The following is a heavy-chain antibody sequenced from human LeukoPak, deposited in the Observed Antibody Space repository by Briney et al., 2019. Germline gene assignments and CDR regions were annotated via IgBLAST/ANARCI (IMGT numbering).Heavy chain of an antibody. J-gene: IGHJ6*04. D-gene: IGHD3-10*02. CDR3: AELGITMIGGV. Sequence: QTGGSLRLSCAASGFTFSSYWMSWVRQAPGKGLEWVANINQDGSEKYHVDSVKGRFTISRDNARNSLYLQMNSLRAEETAVYYCAELGITMIGGVWGKGTTVTISS. V-gene: IGHV3-7*01. CDR2: INQDGSEK. CDR1: GFTFSSYW.